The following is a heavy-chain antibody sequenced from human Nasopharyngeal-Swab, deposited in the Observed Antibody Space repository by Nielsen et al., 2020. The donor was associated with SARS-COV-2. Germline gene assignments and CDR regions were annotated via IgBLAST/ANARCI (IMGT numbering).Heavy chain of an antibody. CDR3: ARSRGAGVLDY. J-gene: IGHJ4*02. Sequence: ASVKVSCKASGYPFNTYYMHWVRQAPGQGPEWMGLIIPSGGSTTYAQRLQGRVTMTRDTSTTTFYMELSSLRFVDTAMYYCARSRGAGVLDYWGQGSLGTVSS. V-gene: IGHV1-46*02. CDR2: IIPSGGST. D-gene: IGHD1-14*01. CDR1: GYPFNTYY.